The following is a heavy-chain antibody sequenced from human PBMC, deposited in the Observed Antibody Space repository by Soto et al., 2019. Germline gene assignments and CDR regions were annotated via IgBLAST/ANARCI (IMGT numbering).Heavy chain of an antibody. D-gene: IGHD2-15*01. J-gene: IGHJ6*02. CDR1: GYTFTGYY. CDR2: INPNSGGT. Sequence: ASVKVSCKASGYTFTGYYMHWVRQAPGQGLEWTGWINPNSGGTNYAQKFQGWVTMTRDTSISTAYMELSRLRSDDTAVYYCARGGSSGGYYYYYYGMDGWGQGTTVTVSS. CDR3: ARGGSSGGYYYYYYGMDG. V-gene: IGHV1-2*04.